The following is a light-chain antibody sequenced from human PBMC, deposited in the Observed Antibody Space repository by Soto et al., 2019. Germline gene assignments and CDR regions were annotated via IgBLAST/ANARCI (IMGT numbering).Light chain of an antibody. Sequence: DIQMTQSPSTLSASVGDRVTITCRASQSIRSWLAWYQQKPGKAPKLLIYKASSLESGVPSRFSGSGSGTEFTLTISSLQPDDFATYYCLQYSSYWTFGQGTKVDIK. CDR3: LQYSSYWT. CDR2: KAS. V-gene: IGKV1-5*03. CDR1: QSIRSW. J-gene: IGKJ1*01.